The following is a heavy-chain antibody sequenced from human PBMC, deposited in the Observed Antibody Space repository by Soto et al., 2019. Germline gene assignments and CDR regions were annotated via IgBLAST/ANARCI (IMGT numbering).Heavy chain of an antibody. CDR2: MSYGGNIK. CDR1: GFTLSDYP. CDR3: ARVLFRGVPDYLDS. Sequence: QVQLVESGGGVVQPGTSLRLSCAASGFTLSDYPMHWVRQAPGKGLEWVAVMSYGGNIKLYADSVTGRFTISRDTSKNTLYLQMNSLRPDDTAFYYCARVLFRGVPDYLDSWGQGTLVTVSS. J-gene: IGHJ4*02. V-gene: IGHV3-30-3*01. D-gene: IGHD3-10*01.